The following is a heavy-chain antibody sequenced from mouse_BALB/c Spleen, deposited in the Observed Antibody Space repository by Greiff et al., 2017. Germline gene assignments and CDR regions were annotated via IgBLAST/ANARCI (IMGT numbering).Heavy chain of an antibody. D-gene: IGHD1-1*01. J-gene: IGHJ4*01. CDR2: IHPSDSAT. CDR1: GYSFTSYW. CDR3: ERGYGSTLYAMDY. Sequence: VQLQQPGAELVRPGASVKLSCKASGYSFTSYWMNWVKQRPGQGLEWIGMIHPSDSATRFTQKFKDKATLTVDKSSSTAYMQLSSPTSEDSAVYDCERGYGSTLYAMDYWGQGTSVTVSS. V-gene: IGHV1-61*01.